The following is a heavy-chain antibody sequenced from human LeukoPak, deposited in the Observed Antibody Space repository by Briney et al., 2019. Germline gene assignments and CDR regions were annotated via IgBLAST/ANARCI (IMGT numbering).Heavy chain of an antibody. Sequence: GASVKVSCKASGYTFTGYYMDWVRQAPGQGHDWMGWVNPNSGGTNYAQMFQGRVTMTRDTSISTAYMKLSRLRSDDTAVYYCATAVGDSSGYYYDIDYWGQGTLVTVSS. J-gene: IGHJ4*02. D-gene: IGHD3-22*01. CDR1: GYTFTGYY. V-gene: IGHV1-2*02. CDR3: ATAVGDSSGYYYDIDY. CDR2: VNPNSGGT.